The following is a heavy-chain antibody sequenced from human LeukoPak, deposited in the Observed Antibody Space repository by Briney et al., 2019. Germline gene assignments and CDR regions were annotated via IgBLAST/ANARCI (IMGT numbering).Heavy chain of an antibody. CDR2: ISSTSSTI. CDR3: ARANGMDV. V-gene: IGHV3-48*02. CDR1: GFTFSSYS. J-gene: IGHJ6*02. Sequence: GGSLRLSCAASGFTFSSYSMNWVRQAPGKGLEWVSDISSTSSTIYYADSVKGRFTISRDNAKNSLYLQMSSLRDDDTALYYCARANGMDVWGQGTTVTVSS.